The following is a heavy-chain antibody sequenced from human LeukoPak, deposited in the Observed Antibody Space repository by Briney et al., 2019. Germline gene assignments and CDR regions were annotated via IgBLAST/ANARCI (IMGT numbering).Heavy chain of an antibody. Sequence: GSSVKVSRKASGGTFSSYAISWVRQAPGQGLEWMGGIIPIFGTANYAQKFQGRVTITADESTSTAYMELSSLRSEDTAVYYCARPRPGDYGVSGYYYYGMDVWGQGTTVTVSS. CDR1: GGTFSSYA. CDR2: IIPIFGTA. CDR3: ARPRPGDYGVSGYYYYGMDV. J-gene: IGHJ6*02. D-gene: IGHD4-17*01. V-gene: IGHV1-69*01.